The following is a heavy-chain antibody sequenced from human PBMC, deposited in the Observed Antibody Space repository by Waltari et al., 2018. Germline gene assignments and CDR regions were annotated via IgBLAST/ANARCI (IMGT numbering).Heavy chain of an antibody. V-gene: IGHV1-69*14. D-gene: IGHD5-12*01. CDR3: ARVVGRWLQY. CDR2: IILIFGTA. J-gene: IGHJ4*02. Sequence: QVQLVQSGAEVKKPGSSVKVSCKASGSTFRRYAISWVRQRPGTGLEWMGGIILIFGTANYAQKFQGRVTITADKSTSTAYMELSSLRSEDTAVYSCARVVGRWLQYWGQGTLVTVSS. CDR1: GSTFRRYA.